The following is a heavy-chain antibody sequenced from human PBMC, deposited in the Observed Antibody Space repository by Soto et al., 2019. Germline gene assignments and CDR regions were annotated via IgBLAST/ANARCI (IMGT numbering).Heavy chain of an antibody. CDR2: ISGSGGST. D-gene: IGHD3-10*01. Sequence: EVQLLESGGGLVQPGGSLRLSCAASGFTFSSYAMSWVRQAPGKGLEWVSAISGSGGSTYYADSVKGRFTISRDNSKNTLYLQMNSLTAEDTAVSYCAKSILSFGEYRYWGQGTLVTVSS. CDR1: GFTFSSYA. V-gene: IGHV3-23*01. CDR3: AKSILSFGEYRY. J-gene: IGHJ4*02.